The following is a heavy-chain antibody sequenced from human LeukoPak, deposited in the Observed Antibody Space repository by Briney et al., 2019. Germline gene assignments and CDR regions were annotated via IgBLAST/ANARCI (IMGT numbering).Heavy chain of an antibody. J-gene: IGHJ4*02. CDR1: GYIFTTYF. Sequence: ASVKVSCKASGYIFTTYFMHWLRQAPGQGPEWMGIINPRGGSTDYAQKFQGRVTMTSDTSTSTVYMELKSLTSEDTAVYFCARVGTTGATADKRGQGTLVTVSS. D-gene: IGHD4-11*01. CDR2: INPRGGST. V-gene: IGHV1-46*01. CDR3: ARVGTTGATADK.